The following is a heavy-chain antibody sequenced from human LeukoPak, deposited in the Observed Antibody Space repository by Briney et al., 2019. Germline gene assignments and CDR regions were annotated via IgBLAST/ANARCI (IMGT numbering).Heavy chain of an antibody. CDR1: GFAFSSYA. CDR2: ISGSGGST. J-gene: IGHJ4*02. CDR3: AKDRSCTNDICHGDFDY. V-gene: IGHV3-23*01. D-gene: IGHD2-8*01. Sequence: GGSLRLSCAASGFAFSSYAVSWVRQAPGKGLEWASSISGSGGSTYSADSVKGRFTISRDNSKNTLYLQMNSLRAEDTALYYCAKDRSCTNDICHGDFDYWGQGTLVTVSS.